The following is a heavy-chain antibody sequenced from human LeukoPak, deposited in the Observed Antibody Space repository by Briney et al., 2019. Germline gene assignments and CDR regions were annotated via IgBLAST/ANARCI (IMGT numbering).Heavy chain of an antibody. V-gene: IGHV5-51*01. CDR2: IYPGDSDA. CDR1: GYSFTTYW. Sequence: GESLKISCRGSGYSFTTYWIGWVRQMPGKGLERMGIIYPGDSDARYSPSFQGQVTISADKSINTAYLQWSSLKASDTAMYYCARQYDRGIMVYFDYWGQGTLVTVSS. D-gene: IGHD3-10*02. J-gene: IGHJ4*02. CDR3: ARQYDRGIMVYFDY.